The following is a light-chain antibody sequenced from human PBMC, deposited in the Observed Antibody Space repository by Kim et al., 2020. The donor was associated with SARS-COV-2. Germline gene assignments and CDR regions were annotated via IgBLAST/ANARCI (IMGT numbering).Light chain of an antibody. CDR1: KLGDKS. CDR2: QDS. Sequence: VSPGKTASITCSGDKLGDKSACWYQQKPGPPPVLVIYQDSKPPSGIPERFSGSNSGNTTTLTISGTQAMDEADYYCQAWDSSTAVFGGGTQLTVL. J-gene: IGLJ3*02. CDR3: QAWDSSTAV. V-gene: IGLV3-1*01.